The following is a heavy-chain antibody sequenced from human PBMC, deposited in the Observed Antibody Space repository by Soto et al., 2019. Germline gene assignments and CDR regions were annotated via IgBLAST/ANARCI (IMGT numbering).Heavy chain of an antibody. CDR1: GFTFSSYS. V-gene: IGHV3-21*01. CDR3: ARDERSYYGSGSTHYYMDV. CDR2: ISSSSSYI. Sequence: GGSLRLSCAASGFTFSSYSMNWVHQAPGKGLEWVSSISSSSSYIYYADSVKGRFTISRDNAKNSLYLQMNSLRAEDTAVYYCARDERSYYGSGSTHYYMDVWGKGTTVTVSS. D-gene: IGHD3-10*01. J-gene: IGHJ6*03.